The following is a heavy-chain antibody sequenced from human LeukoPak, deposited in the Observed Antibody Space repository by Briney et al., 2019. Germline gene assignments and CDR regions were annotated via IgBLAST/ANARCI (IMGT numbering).Heavy chain of an antibody. J-gene: IGHJ3*02. CDR3: ARGAAAGSRLYAFDI. Sequence: SETLSLTCAVYGGSFSGYYWSWIRQPPGKGLEWIGGINHSGSTNYNPSLKSRVTISVDTSKNQFSLKLSSVTAADTAVYYCARGAAAGSRLYAFDIWGQGTMVTVSS. D-gene: IGHD6-13*01. CDR2: INHSGST. CDR1: GGSFSGYY. V-gene: IGHV4-34*01.